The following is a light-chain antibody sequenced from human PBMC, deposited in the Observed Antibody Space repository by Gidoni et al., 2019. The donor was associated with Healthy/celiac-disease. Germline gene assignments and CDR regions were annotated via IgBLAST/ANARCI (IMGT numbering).Light chain of an antibody. V-gene: IGLV2-23*01. CDR3: CSYAGSSTWV. J-gene: IGLJ3*02. CDR1: SSDVGSYNL. Sequence: QPALTQPASESGSPGQSITISCTGTSSDVGSYNLVSWYQQHQGKAPKLMIYEGSKRPSGVSNRFSGSKSGNTASLTISGLQAEDEADYYCCSYAGSSTWVFGGGTKLTVL. CDR2: EGS.